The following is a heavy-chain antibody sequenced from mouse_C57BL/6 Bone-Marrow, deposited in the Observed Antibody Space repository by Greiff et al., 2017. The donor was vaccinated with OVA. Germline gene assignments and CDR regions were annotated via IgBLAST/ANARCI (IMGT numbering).Heavy chain of an antibody. V-gene: IGHV1-59*01. Sequence: QVQLQQPGAELVRPGTSVKLSCKASGYTFTSYWMHWVKQRPGQGLEWIGVIDPSDSYTNYNQKFKGKATLTVDTSSSTAYMQLISLTSEDSAVYYCARYFYWYFDVWGTGTTVTVSS. CDR3: ARYFYWYFDV. J-gene: IGHJ1*03. CDR2: IDPSDSYT. CDR1: GYTFTSYW.